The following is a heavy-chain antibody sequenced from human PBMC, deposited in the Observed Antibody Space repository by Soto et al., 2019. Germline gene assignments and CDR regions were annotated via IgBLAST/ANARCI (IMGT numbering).Heavy chain of an antibody. J-gene: IGHJ6*02. CDR3: ARDGDLKYYYDSSGYYYYYYGMDV. V-gene: IGHV1-18*01. CDR2: ISAYNGNT. Sequence: QVQLVQSGAEVKKPGASVKVSCKASGYTFTSYGISWVRQAPGQGLEWMGWISAYNGNTNYAQKPQGRVTMTTDTSTSTAYMELRSLRSDDTAVYYCARDGDLKYYYDSSGYYYYYYGMDVWGQGTTVTVSS. D-gene: IGHD3-22*01. CDR1: GYTFTSYG.